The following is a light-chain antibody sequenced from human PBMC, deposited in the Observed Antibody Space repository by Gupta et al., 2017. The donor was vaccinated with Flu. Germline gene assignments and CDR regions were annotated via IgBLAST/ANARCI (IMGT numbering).Light chain of an antibody. J-gene: IGLJ2*01. CDR3: GSYGAGGV. CDR1: NSDIGAYNY. CDR2: EVS. Sequence: QSALTQPASVSGSPGQSIAISCTGTNSDIGAYNYVSWYQQHPGKAPKLTIYEVSNRPSGVSTRFSGSKSGNTASLTVSGLQAEDEADYYCGSYGAGGVFGGGTKLTVL. V-gene: IGLV2-14*01.